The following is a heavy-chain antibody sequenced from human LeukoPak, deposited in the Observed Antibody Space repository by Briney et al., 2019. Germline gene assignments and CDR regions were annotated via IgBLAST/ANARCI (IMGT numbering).Heavy chain of an antibody. CDR2: IYYSGST. J-gene: IGHJ4*02. V-gene: IGHV4-39*07. Sequence: SQTLSLTCTVSGGSISSSSYYWGWIRQPPGKGLEWIGSIYYSGSTYYNPSLKSRVTISVDTSKNQFSLKLSSVTAADTAVYYCAREGHTGGVDYWGQGTLVTVSS. CDR3: AREGHTGGVDY. D-gene: IGHD3-10*01. CDR1: GGSISSSSYY.